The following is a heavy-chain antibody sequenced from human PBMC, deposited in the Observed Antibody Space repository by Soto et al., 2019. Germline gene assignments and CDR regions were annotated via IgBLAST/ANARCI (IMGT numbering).Heavy chain of an antibody. Sequence: WVRQPTGKGLEWIGYIYYSGSTNYNPSLKSRVTISVDTSKNQFSLKLSSVTAAETAVYYGARWESSGQDYWGQGSFVIV. V-gene: IGHV4-59*01. J-gene: IGHJ4*02. D-gene: IGHD3-22*01. CDR3: ARWESSGQDY. CDR2: IYYSGST.